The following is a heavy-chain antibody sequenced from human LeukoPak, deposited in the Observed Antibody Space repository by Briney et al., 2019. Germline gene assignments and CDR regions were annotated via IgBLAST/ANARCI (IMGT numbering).Heavy chain of an antibody. D-gene: IGHD2-8*02. CDR1: GFAFSRYA. J-gene: IGHJ4*02. V-gene: IGHV3-23*01. Sequence: GGSVRLSCAASGFAFSRYAMSWVRQAPGKGLEWVSAISGSGGSTYYADSVKGRFTISRDNSKNTLYLEMNSLRAEDTAVYYCAKVLLVYYFDYWGQGTLVTVSS. CDR3: AKVLLVYYFDY. CDR2: ISGSGGST.